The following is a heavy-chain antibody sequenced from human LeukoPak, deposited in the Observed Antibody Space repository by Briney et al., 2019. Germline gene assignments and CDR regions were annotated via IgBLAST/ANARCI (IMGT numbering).Heavy chain of an antibody. CDR2: ISITCTYV. Sequence: GGSLSHSYGFSGLIFSNYNMNWVRQAPAKGLEGVSSISITCTYVHYADSVNGRFTISRDNAKNSLYLQMNSLKAEDTAVYYCARVPHYCSSTSCHFDYWGQGTLVTVSS. CDR1: GLIFSNYN. J-gene: IGHJ4*02. CDR3: ARVPHYCSSTSCHFDY. D-gene: IGHD2-2*01. V-gene: IGHV3-21*01.